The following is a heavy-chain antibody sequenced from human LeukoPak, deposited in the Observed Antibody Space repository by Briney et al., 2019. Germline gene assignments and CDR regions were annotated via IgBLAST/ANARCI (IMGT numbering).Heavy chain of an antibody. CDR1: GGSISSYY. CDR3: ARDRSGSPPPDGAFDI. Sequence: SETLSLTCTVSGGSISSYYWSWIRQPARKGLEWIGRIYTSGSTNYNPSLKSRVTMSVDTSKNQFSLKLSSVTAADTAVYCCARDRSGSPPPDGAFDIWGQGTMVTVSS. J-gene: IGHJ3*02. D-gene: IGHD3-10*01. V-gene: IGHV4-4*07. CDR2: IYTSGST.